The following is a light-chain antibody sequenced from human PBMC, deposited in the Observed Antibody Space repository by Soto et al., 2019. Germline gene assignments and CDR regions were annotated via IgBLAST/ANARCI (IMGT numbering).Light chain of an antibody. CDR3: LQDYNYPWT. Sequence: IQMTQSPSSLSASVGDRVTITCRASRYIRSDLSWYQQRPGQAPKVLIYTASSLQRGVPSRFSGSGSGTDVTLTISSLQPEDCATYYCLQDYNYPWTFGQGTKVDIK. CDR1: RYIRSD. CDR2: TAS. J-gene: IGKJ1*01. V-gene: IGKV1-6*01.